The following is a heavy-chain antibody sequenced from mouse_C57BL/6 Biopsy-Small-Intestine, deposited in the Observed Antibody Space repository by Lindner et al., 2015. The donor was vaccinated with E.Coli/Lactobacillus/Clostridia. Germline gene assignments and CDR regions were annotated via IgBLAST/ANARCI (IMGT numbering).Heavy chain of an antibody. CDR3: ARNYDGSFRYFDV. D-gene: IGHD2-1*01. CDR1: GYSFTGNN. V-gene: IGHV1-39*01. J-gene: IGHJ1*01. CDR2: INPYYGST. Sequence: VQLQESGVELVKPGASVKISCKASGYSFTGNNMNWVKQSHGKSLEWIGNINPYYGSTSYNQKFKGKATLTVDKSSSTAYIQLNSLTSEDSAVYYCARNYDGSFRYFDVWGAGTTVTVSS.